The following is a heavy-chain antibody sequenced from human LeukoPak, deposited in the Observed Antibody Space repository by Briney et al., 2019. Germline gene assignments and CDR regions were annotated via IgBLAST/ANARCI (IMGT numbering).Heavy chain of an antibody. D-gene: IGHD1-14*01. J-gene: IGHJ6*03. CDR2: IYTSGST. V-gene: IGHV4-61*02. CDR1: GGSISSGSYY. Sequence: PSETLSLTCTVSGGSISSGSYYWSWIRQPAGKGLEWIGRIYTSGSTNYNPSLKSRVTISVDTSKNQFSLKLSSVTAADTAVYYCARGHRPGKKYYYYYMDVWGKGTTVTISS. CDR3: ARGHRPGKKYYYYYMDV.